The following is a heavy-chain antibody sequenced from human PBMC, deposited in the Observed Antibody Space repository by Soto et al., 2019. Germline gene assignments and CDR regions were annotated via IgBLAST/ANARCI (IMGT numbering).Heavy chain of an antibody. V-gene: IGHV1-18*04. D-gene: IGHD5-18*01. CDR3: ARDSVLIQPTAMVPGYYFDY. Sequence: ASVKVSCKASGYTFTSYGISWVRQAPGQGLEWMGWISAYNGNTNYAQKLQGRVTMTTDTSTSTAYMELRSLRSDDTAVYYCARDSVLIQPTAMVPGYYFDYWGQGTLVTVSS. CDR1: GYTFTSYG. CDR2: ISAYNGNT. J-gene: IGHJ4*02.